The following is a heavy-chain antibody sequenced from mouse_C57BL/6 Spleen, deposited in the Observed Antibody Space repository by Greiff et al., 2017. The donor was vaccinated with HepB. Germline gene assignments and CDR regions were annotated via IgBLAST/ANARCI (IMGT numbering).Heavy chain of an antibody. Sequence: EVQVVESGGGLVKPGGSLKLSCAASGFTFSSYTMSWVRQTPEKRLEWVATISGGGGNTYYPDSVKGRFTISRDNAKNTLYLQMSSLRSEDTAVYYCARHPVGYWGQGTSVTVSS. J-gene: IGHJ4*01. CDR1: GFTFSSYT. V-gene: IGHV5-9*04. CDR2: ISGGGGNT. CDR3: ARHPVGY.